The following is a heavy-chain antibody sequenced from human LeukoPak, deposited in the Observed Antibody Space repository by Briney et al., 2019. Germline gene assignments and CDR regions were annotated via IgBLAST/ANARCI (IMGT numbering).Heavy chain of an antibody. J-gene: IGHJ6*04. V-gene: IGHV3-64D*06. CDR3: VKVGISGASYYYGMDV. CDR2: ISSNGGST. Sequence: PGGSLRLSCSASGFTFSSYAMHWVRQAPGKGLEYVSAISSNGGSTYYADSVKGRFTISRDNSKNTLYLQMSSLRAEDTAVYYSVKVGISGASYYYGMDVWGKGTTVTVSS. D-gene: IGHD3-10*01. CDR1: GFTFSSYA.